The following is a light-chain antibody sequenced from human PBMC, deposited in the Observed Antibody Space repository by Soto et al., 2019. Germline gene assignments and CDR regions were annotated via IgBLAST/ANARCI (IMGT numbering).Light chain of an antibody. J-gene: IGKJ4*01. CDR1: QDIKNY. Sequence: DIQMTQSPSSLSASVGDRVTITCQASQDIKNYLNWYQQKPGKAPKLLIYEASNLETGVPSRFSGSGSGRSFTFTISSLQPEDIAVYSCQQYASSPLTFGGGTKVEIK. V-gene: IGKV1-33*01. CDR2: EAS. CDR3: QQYASSPLT.